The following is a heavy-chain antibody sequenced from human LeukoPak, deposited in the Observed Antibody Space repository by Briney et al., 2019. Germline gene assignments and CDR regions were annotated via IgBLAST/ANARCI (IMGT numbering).Heavy chain of an antibody. CDR1: GGSISSYY. CDR3: ARDHYGDYDGVFDY. J-gene: IGHJ4*02. V-gene: IGHV4-4*07. CDR2: IYTSGST. Sequence: SETLSLTCTVSGGSISSYYWSWIRQPAGKGVEWIGRIYTSGSTNYNPSLKRRVTMSVDTSKNQFSLKLSSVTAADTAVYYCARDHYGDYDGVFDYWGQGTLVTVSS. D-gene: IGHD4-17*01.